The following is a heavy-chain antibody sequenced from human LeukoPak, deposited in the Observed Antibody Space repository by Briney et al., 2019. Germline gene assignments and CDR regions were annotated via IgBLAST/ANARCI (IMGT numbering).Heavy chain of an antibody. CDR3: VRDSGSSEYYFDY. CDR1: GFTFSSYW. D-gene: IGHD1-26*01. CDR2: ISSSSSYI. J-gene: IGHJ4*02. Sequence: GGSLRLSCAASGFTFSSYWMSWVRQAPGKGLEWVSSISSSSSYIYYADSVKGRFTISRDNAKNSLYLQMNSLRAEDTAVYYCVRDSGSSEYYFDYWGQGTLVTVSS. V-gene: IGHV3-21*01.